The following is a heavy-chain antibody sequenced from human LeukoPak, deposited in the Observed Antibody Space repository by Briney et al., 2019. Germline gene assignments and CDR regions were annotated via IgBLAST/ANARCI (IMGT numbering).Heavy chain of an antibody. CDR1: GGSISSYY. Sequence: SETLSLTCTVSGGSISSYYWSWIRQPAGKGLEWIGRIYTSGSTNYNPSLKSRVTMSVDTSKNQFSLKLSSVTAADTAVYYCARLFSDSSGYYDYYYYYGMDVWGQGTTVTVSS. CDR3: ARLFSDSSGYYDYYYYYGMDV. D-gene: IGHD3-22*01. CDR2: IYTSGST. J-gene: IGHJ6*02. V-gene: IGHV4-4*07.